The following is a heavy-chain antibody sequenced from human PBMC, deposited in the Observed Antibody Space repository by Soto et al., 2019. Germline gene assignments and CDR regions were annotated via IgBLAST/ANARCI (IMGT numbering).Heavy chain of an antibody. CDR1: VSTFSSYA. Sequence: SAVKVSCKASVSTFSSYAISWLRQAPGQGLEWMGGIIPIFGRANYAQKFQGRVTITADKSTSTAYIELSTLRSEDTAVYYCAMFDVTTGYNYSRGQRTLVTLS. D-gene: IGHD3-22*01. V-gene: IGHV1-69*06. J-gene: IGHJ5*01. CDR3: AMFDVTTGYNYS. CDR2: IIPIFGRA.